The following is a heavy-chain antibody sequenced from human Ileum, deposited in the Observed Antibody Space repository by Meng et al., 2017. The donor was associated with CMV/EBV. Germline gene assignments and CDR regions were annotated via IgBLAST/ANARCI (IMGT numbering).Heavy chain of an antibody. CDR1: GGSLIGTNW. J-gene: IGHJ4*02. CDR2: IFHSGAT. V-gene: IGHV4-4*02. Sequence: QVQLQESGPGLVKPSETLSLICAVSGGSLIGTNWWNWVRQPPGGGLEWIGEIFHSGATNYNPSLKSRVTISIDNSKNQFSLKLTSMTAADTAVYFCGDPPAGYWGQGILVTVSS. CDR3: GDPPAGY.